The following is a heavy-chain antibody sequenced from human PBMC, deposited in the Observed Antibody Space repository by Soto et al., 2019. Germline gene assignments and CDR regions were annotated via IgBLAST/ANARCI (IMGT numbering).Heavy chain of an antibody. CDR1: GGSISSYY. J-gene: IGHJ4*02. CDR2: IYYSGST. D-gene: IGHD3-9*01. Sequence: PSETLSLTCTVSGGSISSYYWSWIRQPPGKGLEWIGYIYYSGSTNYNPSLKTRVTISVDTSKSQFSLRLNSVTAADSAVYFCARLEGLATISYYFDFWGQGAQVTVSS. CDR3: ARLEGLATISYYFDF. V-gene: IGHV4-59*08.